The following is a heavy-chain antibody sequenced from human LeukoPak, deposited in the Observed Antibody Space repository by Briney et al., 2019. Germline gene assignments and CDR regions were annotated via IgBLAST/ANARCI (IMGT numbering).Heavy chain of an antibody. D-gene: IGHD6-13*01. CDR1: GGTFSSYG. CDR2: INPNSGDT. J-gene: IGHJ4*02. CDR3: ARTPIAASGSL. Sequence: ASVKVSCKASGGTFSSYGISWVRQAPGQGLEWMGRINPNSGDTNYAQKFQGRVTMTRDTSISTAYMELSRLRSDDTAVYYCARTPIAASGSLWGQGTLVTVSS. V-gene: IGHV1-2*06.